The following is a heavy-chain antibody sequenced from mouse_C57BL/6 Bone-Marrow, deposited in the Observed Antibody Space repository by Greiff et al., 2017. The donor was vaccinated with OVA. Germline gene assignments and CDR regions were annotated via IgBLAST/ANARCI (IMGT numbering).Heavy chain of an antibody. D-gene: IGHD1-1*01. CDR1: GYTFTDYY. J-gene: IGHJ2*01. CDR2: INPNNGGT. Sequence: VQLQQSGPELVKPGASVKISCKASGYTFTDYYMNWVKQSHGKSLEWIGDINPNNGGTSYNQKFKGKATLTVDKSSSTAYMELRSLTSEDSAVYYCARSVVATDYCDYWGQGTTLTVSS. CDR3: ARSVVATDYCDY. V-gene: IGHV1-26*01.